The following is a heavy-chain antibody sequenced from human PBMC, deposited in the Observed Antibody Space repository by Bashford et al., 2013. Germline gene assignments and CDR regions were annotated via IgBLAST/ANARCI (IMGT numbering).Heavy chain of an antibody. Sequence: SETLSLTCTVSGGSISSSSYYWGWIRQPPGKGLEWIGSIYYSGSTYYNPSLKSRVTISVDTSKNQFSLKLSSVTAADTAVYYCARHDFFWPGRLLSLYYWG. CDR1: GGSISSSSYY. V-gene: IGHV4-39*01. D-gene: IGHD3/OR15-3a*01. CDR2: IYYSGST. J-gene: IGHJ4*01. CDR3: ARHDFFWPGRLLSLYY.